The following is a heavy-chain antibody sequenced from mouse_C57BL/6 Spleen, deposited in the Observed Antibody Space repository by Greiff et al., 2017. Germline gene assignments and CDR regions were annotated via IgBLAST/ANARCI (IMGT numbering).Heavy chain of an antibody. CDR1: GYTFTSYW. CDR2: IDPSDSYT. Sequence: VQLKQPGAELVKPGASVKLSCKASGYTFTSYWMQWVKQRPGQGLEWIGEIDPSDSYTNYNQKFKGKATLTVDTSSSTAYMQLSSLTSEDAAVYYCARSTYDGYLWFAYWGQGTLVTVSA. D-gene: IGHD2-3*01. V-gene: IGHV1-50*01. CDR3: ARSTYDGYLWFAY. J-gene: IGHJ3*01.